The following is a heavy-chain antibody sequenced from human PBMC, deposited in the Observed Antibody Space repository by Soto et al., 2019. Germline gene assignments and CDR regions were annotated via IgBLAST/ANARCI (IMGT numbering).Heavy chain of an antibody. J-gene: IGHJ4*02. CDR3: ARGRWYNLKDGGDY. D-gene: IGHD1-20*01. CDR2: ISAYNDNT. Sequence: QVQLVQSGAEVKKPGASVKVSCKASGYTFTSYGISWVRQAPGQGLEWMGWISAYNDNTNYAQKLQGRVTMTTDTSPSTAYTELRSLRSGDPAVYYCARGRWYNLKDGGDYWGQGTLVNVSS. CDR1: GYTFTSYG. V-gene: IGHV1-18*01.